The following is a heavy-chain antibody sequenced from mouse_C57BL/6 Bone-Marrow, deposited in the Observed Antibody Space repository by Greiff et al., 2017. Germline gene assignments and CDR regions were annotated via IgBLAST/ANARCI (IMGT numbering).Heavy chain of an antibody. D-gene: IGHD2-3*01. CDR1: GFTFTDYY. CDR3: ARLGTTMDY. CDR2: IRNKANGYTT. V-gene: IGHV7-3*01. Sequence: VQLQQSGGGLVQPGGSLSLSCAASGFTFTDYYMSWVRQPPGKALEWLGFIRNKANGYTTEYSASVKGRFTISRDNSQSILYLQMNALRAEDSATYYCARLGTTMDYWGQGTSVTVSS. J-gene: IGHJ4*01.